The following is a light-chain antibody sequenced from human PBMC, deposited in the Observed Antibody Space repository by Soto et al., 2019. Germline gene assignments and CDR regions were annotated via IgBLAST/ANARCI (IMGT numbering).Light chain of an antibody. V-gene: IGKV3-15*01. Sequence: IVMTQSPATLSVSPGERATLSCRASQSVSSNLAWYQQKPGQAPRLLIYGASTRATVIPARFSGSGSGTEFTLTISSLQSEDFAVYYCQQYINWPLLWTFGQGTKVEIK. J-gene: IGKJ1*01. CDR1: QSVSSN. CDR2: GAS. CDR3: QQYINWPLLWT.